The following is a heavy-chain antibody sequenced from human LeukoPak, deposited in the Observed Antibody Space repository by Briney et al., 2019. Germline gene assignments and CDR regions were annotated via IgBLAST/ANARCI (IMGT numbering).Heavy chain of an antibody. CDR3: ARLDFWSGHKFDP. J-gene: IGHJ5*02. CDR1: GGSISSSSYY. Sequence: SETLSLTCAVSGGSISSSSYYWGWIRQPPGKGLEWIGNIYYTGSTYYNPSLKSRVIISVDTSKNQFSLNLSSVTAADTAVYYCARLDFWSGHKFDPRGQGTLVTVSS. CDR2: IYYTGST. V-gene: IGHV4-39*01. D-gene: IGHD3-3*01.